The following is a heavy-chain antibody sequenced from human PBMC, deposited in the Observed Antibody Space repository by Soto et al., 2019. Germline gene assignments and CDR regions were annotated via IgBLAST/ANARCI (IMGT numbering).Heavy chain of an antibody. CDR3: AKGRNYDFWSGLATFDY. J-gene: IGHJ4*02. CDR1: GFTFSSYA. Sequence: GGSLRLSCAASGFTFSSYAMSWVRQDTEKGLERVSAISGSGGSTYYADSVKGRFTISRDNSMNTLYLQMNSLRAEDTAVYYCAKGRNYDFWSGLATFDYWGQGTLVTVSS. D-gene: IGHD3-3*01. V-gene: IGHV3-23*01. CDR2: ISGSGGST.